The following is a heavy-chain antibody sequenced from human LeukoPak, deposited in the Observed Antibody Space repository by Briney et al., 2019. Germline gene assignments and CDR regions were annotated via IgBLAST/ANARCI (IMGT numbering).Heavy chain of an antibody. D-gene: IGHD2-2*01. Sequence: SVKVSCKASGGTFSSYAISWVRQAPGQGLEWMGGIIPIFGTANYAQKFQGRVTITADKSTSTAYTELSSLRSEDTAVYYCATDCSSTSCYGFWGQGTLVTVSS. CDR3: ATDCSSTSCYGF. V-gene: IGHV1-69*06. CDR2: IIPIFGTA. CDR1: GGTFSSYA. J-gene: IGHJ4*02.